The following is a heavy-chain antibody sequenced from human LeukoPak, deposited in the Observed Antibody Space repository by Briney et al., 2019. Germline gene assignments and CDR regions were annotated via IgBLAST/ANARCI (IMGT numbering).Heavy chain of an antibody. CDR1: GGSFSGYI. J-gene: IGHJ2*01. V-gene: IGHV4-34*01. CDR3: ARVAKCSSTCRGKYWYFDL. D-gene: IGHD2-2*01. CDR2: ISHSGST. Sequence: SETLSLTCAVYGGSFSGYIWGWIRQPPGQGLEWIAEISHSGSTTYSPSLKSRVTISLDTAKNQFSLQLNSVTAADTAVYYCARVAKCSSTCRGKYWYFDLWGRGTLVTVSP.